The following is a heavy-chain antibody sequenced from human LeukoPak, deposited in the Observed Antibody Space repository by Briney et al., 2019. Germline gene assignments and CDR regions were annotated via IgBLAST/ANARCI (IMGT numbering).Heavy chain of an antibody. J-gene: IGHJ5*02. CDR2: INHSGST. CDR3: ARRIGYCSSTSCYPRRRPSWFDP. CDR1: GGSISSSSYY. D-gene: IGHD2-2*03. V-gene: IGHV4-39*07. Sequence: SETLSLTCTVSGGSISSSSYYWSWIRQPPGKGLEWIGEINHSGSTNYNPSLKSRVTISVDTSKNQFSLKLSSVTAADTAVYYCARRIGYCSSTSCYPRRRPSWFDPWGQGTLVTVSS.